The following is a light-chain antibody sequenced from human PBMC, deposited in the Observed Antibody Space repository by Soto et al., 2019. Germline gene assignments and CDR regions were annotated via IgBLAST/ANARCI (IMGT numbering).Light chain of an antibody. Sequence: LTQPRSVSGSPGQSVTISCIGTSIDVGGYDYVSWYQQHPGKAPKLMIYDVIKRPSGVPDRFSGSKSGNSASLTIPGLQAEDEADYFCCSYAGSYTYVFGTGTKVTVL. CDR2: DVI. V-gene: IGLV2-11*01. CDR1: SIDVGGYDY. CDR3: CSYAGSYTYV. J-gene: IGLJ1*01.